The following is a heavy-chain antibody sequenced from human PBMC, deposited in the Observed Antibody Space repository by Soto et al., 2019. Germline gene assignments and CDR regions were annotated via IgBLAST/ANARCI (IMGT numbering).Heavy chain of an antibody. V-gene: IGHV1-46*03. J-gene: IGHJ4*02. Sequence: VKVSCKASGYTFTSYYMHWVRQAPGQGLEWMGIINPSGGSTSYAQKFQGRVTMTRDTSTSTVYMELSSLRSEDTAVYYCARDRRCSGGSCYSGEFDYWGQGTLVTVSS. D-gene: IGHD2-15*01. CDR3: ARDRRCSGGSCYSGEFDY. CDR1: GYTFTSYY. CDR2: INPSGGST.